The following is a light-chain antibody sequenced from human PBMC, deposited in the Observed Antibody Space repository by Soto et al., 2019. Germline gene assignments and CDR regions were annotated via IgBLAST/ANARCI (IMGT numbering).Light chain of an antibody. V-gene: IGKV3-15*01. J-gene: IGKJ1*01. Sequence: LMTQSPATVSVSPGESATLSCRASQNIYYNVAWYQQRPGQAPRLLIYRASTRAPGVPARFSGSVSATEFTLTISILQPEDFTVYYCLQYHNLWAFGQGTKVEI. CDR2: RAS. CDR3: LQYHNLWA. CDR1: QNIYYN.